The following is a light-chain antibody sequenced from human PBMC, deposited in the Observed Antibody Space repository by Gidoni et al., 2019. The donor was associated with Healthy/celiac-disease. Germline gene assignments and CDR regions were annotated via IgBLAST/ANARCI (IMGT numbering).Light chain of an antibody. CDR3: QQYGSSRSLT. CDR1: QSVSSSY. CDR2: GAS. Sequence: EMALSQSPGTLSVSPGVRATLSCRASQSVSSSYLAWYQQKPGQAPRLLIYGASSRATGIPDRFSGSGSGTDFTLTISRLEPEDFAVYYCQQYGSSRSLTFGGGTKVEIK. V-gene: IGKV3-20*01. J-gene: IGKJ4*01.